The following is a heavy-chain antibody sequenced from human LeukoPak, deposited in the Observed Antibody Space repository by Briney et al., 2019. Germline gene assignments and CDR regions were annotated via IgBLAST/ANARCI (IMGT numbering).Heavy chain of an antibody. CDR2: IYPRDSDT. V-gene: IGHV5-51*01. Sequence: GESLKIPCKGSGYSFTSYWIGWVRQMPEKGLEWMGIIYPRDSDTRYSPSFQGQVTISADKSISTAYLQWSSLKASDTAVYYCASGGYGSNWSFGDWGQGTLVTVSS. CDR1: GYSFTSYW. J-gene: IGHJ4*02. D-gene: IGHD6-13*01. CDR3: ASGGYGSNWSFGD.